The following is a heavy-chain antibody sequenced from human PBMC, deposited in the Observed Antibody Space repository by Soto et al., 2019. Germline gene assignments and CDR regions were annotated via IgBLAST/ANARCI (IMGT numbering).Heavy chain of an antibody. J-gene: IGHJ3*02. Sequence: ASVKVSCKASGYTFTGYYMHWVRQAPGQGLEWMGWINPNSGGTNYAQKFQGRVTITRDTSTSTAYMELRSLRSDDTAVYYCARGDSDDAFDIWGQGTMVTVS. D-gene: IGHD2-21*01. CDR2: INPNSGGT. CDR1: GYTFTGYY. CDR3: ARGDSDDAFDI. V-gene: IGHV1-2*02.